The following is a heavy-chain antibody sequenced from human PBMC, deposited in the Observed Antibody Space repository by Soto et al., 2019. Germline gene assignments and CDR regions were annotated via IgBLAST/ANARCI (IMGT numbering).Heavy chain of an antibody. J-gene: IGHJ6*02. D-gene: IGHD3-22*01. CDR3: ARRQFYDSSGSDYYGMYV. CDR2: IIPIFGTA. CDR1: GGPFSSYA. V-gene: IGHV1-69*06. Sequence: YSVQVSCKASGGPFSSYAISWVRQAPGQGLEWMGGIIPIFGTANYAQKFQGRVTITADKSTSTAYMELSRLRSEDTAVYYCARRQFYDSSGSDYYGMYVCGQGTTVTVAS.